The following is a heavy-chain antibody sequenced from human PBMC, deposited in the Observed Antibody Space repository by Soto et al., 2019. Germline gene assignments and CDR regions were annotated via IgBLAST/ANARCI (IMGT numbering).Heavy chain of an antibody. CDR2: IYSGGST. J-gene: IGHJ6*03. CDR1: GFTVSSNY. Sequence: PGGSLRLSCAASGFTVSSNYMSWVRQAPGKGLEWVSVIYSGGSTYYADSVKGRFTISRDNSKNTLYLQMNSLRAEDTAVYYCATLMTTVFYYYYYMDVWGKGTTVTVSS. D-gene: IGHD4-4*01. CDR3: ATLMTTVFYYYYYMDV. V-gene: IGHV3-66*01.